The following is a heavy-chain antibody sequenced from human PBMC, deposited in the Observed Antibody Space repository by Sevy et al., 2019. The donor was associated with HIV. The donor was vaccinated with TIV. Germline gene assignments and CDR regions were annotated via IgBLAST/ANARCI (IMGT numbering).Heavy chain of an antibody. J-gene: IGHJ4*02. V-gene: IGHV3-9*01. CDR2: ITWNSGNI. D-gene: IGHD6-19*01. CDR3: AKGRKAGSSATYFDS. CDR1: GFIFEDFA. Sequence: GGSLRLSCAVSGFIFEDFAMHWVRQVPGRGLEWVAHITWNSGNIDYAASVKGRFTISRDNAKRSLYLEMNSLTGEDTAFYYCAKGRKAGSSATYFDSWGQGTMVTVSS.